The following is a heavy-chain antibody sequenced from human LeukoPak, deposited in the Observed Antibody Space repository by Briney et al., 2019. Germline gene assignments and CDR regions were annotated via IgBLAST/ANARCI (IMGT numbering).Heavy chain of an antibody. J-gene: IGHJ3*02. V-gene: IGHV3-21*01. CDR3: AKDFTGSYDFWGGYYLAFDI. Sequence: GGSLRLSCAASGFTFSSYSMNWVRQAPGKGLEWVSSISSSSSYIYYADSVKGRFTISRDNAKNSLYLQMNSLRAEDTAVYYCAKDFTGSYDFWGGYYLAFDIWGQGTMVTVSS. CDR1: GFTFSSYS. CDR2: ISSSSSYI. D-gene: IGHD3-3*01.